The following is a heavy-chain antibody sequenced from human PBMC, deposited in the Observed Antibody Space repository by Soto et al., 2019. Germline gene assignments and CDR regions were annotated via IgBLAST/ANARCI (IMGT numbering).Heavy chain of an antibody. CDR3: PRVRGGSYRPFDS. Sequence: PGGSLRLSCAASGFTFSSYAMHWVRQAPGKGLEWVAAISYDGSNKYYADSVKGRFTISRDNSTNTLYLQMHSLRAEDTAVYYCPRVRGGSYRPFDSWGQGTLVTVSS. V-gene: IGHV3-30-3*01. D-gene: IGHD1-26*01. J-gene: IGHJ4*02. CDR1: GFTFSSYA. CDR2: ISYDGSNK.